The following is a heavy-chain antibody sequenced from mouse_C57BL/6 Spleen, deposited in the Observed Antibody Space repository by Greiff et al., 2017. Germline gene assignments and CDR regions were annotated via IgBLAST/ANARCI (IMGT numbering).Heavy chain of an antibody. CDR3: ARGPLFDY. CDR2: INPSTGGT. CDR1: GYSFTGYY. V-gene: IGHV1-42*01. J-gene: IGHJ2*01. Sequence: VQLKQSGPELVKPGASVKISCKASGYSFTGYYMNWVKQSPEKSLEWIGEINPSTGGTTYNQKFKAKATLTVDKSSSTAYMQLKSLTSEDSAVYYCARGPLFDYWGQGTTLTVSS.